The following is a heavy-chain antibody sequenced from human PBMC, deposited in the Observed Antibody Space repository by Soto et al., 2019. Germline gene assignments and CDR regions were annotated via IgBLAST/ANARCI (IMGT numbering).Heavy chain of an antibody. CDR1: GFTFSNYS. CDR3: ARSALTDPDDAFDI. J-gene: IGHJ3*02. CDR2: ISSISTYI. D-gene: IGHD3-16*01. V-gene: IGHV3-21*06. Sequence: EVQLVESGGGLVKPGGSLRLSCAASGFTFSNYSMNWVRQAPGRGLEWVSFISSISTYIYYADSLKGRFTISRDNAKNSLFLKMSSLRAEDTAVYYCARSALTDPDDAFDIWGQGTMVTVSS.